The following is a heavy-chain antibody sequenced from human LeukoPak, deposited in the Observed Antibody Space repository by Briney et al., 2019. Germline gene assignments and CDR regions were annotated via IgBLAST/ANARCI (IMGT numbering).Heavy chain of an antibody. CDR1: GGSFSGYY. J-gene: IGHJ4*02. D-gene: IGHD3-10*01. CDR2: INHSGST. Sequence: PSETLSLTCAVYGGSFSGYYWSWIRQPPGKGLEWIGEINHSGSTNYNPSLKSRVTISVDTSKNQFSLKLSSVTAADTAVYYCARRRVVAAVYYYGSGSYSDYWGQGTLVTVSS. CDR3: ARRRVVAAVYYYGSGSYSDY. V-gene: IGHV4-34*01.